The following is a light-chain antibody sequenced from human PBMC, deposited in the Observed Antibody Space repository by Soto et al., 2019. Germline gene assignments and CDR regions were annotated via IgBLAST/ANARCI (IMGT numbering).Light chain of an antibody. Sequence: EIVMTQSPATLSVSPGERATLSCRASQSISTNLAWYQQKPGQAPRLLIYCAFARATGVPARFSGSGSGTEFTLTINSLQSEDFVVYYCQHYNNWPLTFGGGTKVEIK. V-gene: IGKV3-15*01. CDR1: QSISTN. J-gene: IGKJ4*01. CDR3: QHYNNWPLT. CDR2: CAF.